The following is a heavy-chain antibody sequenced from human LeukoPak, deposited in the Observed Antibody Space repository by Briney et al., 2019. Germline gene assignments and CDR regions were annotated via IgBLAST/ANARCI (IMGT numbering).Heavy chain of an antibody. J-gene: IGHJ4*02. Sequence: PSETLSLTCTVSGGSISSYYWSWIRQPPGKGLEWIGEINHSGSTNYNPSLKSRVTISVDTSKNQFSLKLSSVTAADTAVYYCARGSRSPYCSGGSCYPLFDYWGQGTLVTVSS. CDR1: GGSISSYY. D-gene: IGHD2-15*01. CDR3: ARGSRSPYCSGGSCYPLFDY. CDR2: INHSGST. V-gene: IGHV4-34*01.